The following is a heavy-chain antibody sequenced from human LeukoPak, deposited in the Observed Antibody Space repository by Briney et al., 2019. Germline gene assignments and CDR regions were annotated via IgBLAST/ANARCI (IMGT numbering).Heavy chain of an antibody. CDR1: GYGLNELS. J-gene: IGHJ5*02. D-gene: IGHD3-3*01. V-gene: IGHV1-24*01. CDR3: ARPPPGLGVAWAWFDP. CDR2: FDPEEGET. Sequence: GASVKVSCKVSGYGLNELSMHWVRRAPGRGLEWVGGFDPEEGETISAQKFQGRVTMTEDTSTDTAYMELRRLRFEDTAVYYCARPPPGLGVAWAWFDPWGQGTLVTVSS.